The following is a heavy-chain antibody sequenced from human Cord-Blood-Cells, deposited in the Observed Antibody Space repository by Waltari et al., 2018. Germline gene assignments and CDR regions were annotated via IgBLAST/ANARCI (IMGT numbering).Heavy chain of an antibody. V-gene: IGHV4-31*03. J-gene: IGHJ2*01. CDR3: ARDGLSSPYWYFDL. Sequence: QVQLQESGPGLVKPSQTLSLTCTVSGGSISSGGYYWSWIRKHPGKGLEWIGYIYDSGSTYYNPSLKSRVTISVDTSKNQFSLKLSSVTAADTAVYYCARDGLSSPYWYFDLWGRGTLVTVSS. CDR1: GGSISSGGYY. CDR2: IYDSGST. D-gene: IGHD6-13*01.